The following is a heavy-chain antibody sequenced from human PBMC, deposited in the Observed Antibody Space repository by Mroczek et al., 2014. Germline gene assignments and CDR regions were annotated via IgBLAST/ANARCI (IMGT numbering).Heavy chain of an antibody. CDR2: INHSGST. J-gene: IGHJ5*02. V-gene: IGHV4-34*01. Sequence: QVQLQQWGAGLLKPSETLSLTCAVYGGSFSGYYWSWIRQPPGKGLEWIGEINHSGSTNYNPSLKSRVTISVDTSKNQFSLKLSSVTAADTAVYYCARTPNSGGSCYGYCWFDPWGQGTLVTVSS. CDR1: GGSFSGYY. D-gene: IGHD2-15*01. CDR3: ARTPNSGGSCYGYCWFDP.